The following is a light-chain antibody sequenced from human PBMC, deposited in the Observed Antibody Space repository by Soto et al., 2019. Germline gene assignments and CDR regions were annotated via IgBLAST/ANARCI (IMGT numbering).Light chain of an antibody. CDR2: EVS. V-gene: IGLV2-14*01. CDR3: SSCTSSTNDV. Sequence: QSALTQPASVSGSPGQSITISCTGTSSDVGGYNYVSWYQQHPGKAPKLMIYEVSNRPSGVSNRFSGSKSGNTASLTISGLQAEDEADYYCSSCTSSTNDVFGTGTKLTVL. J-gene: IGLJ1*01. CDR1: SSDVGGYNY.